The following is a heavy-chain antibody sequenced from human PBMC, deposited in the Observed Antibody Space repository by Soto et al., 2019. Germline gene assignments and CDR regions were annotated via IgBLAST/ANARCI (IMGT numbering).Heavy chain of an antibody. D-gene: IGHD3-22*01. CDR3: AKGDDSSGYFGPQT. Sequence: GGSLRLSCAASGFRFSSYNMDWVRQAPGKGLEWVASISYDGAVKYYADSVKGRFSISRDNAKNTVELQMNSLRAEDSAVYYCAKGDDSSGYFGPQTWGQGTMVTVSS. CDR2: ISYDGAVK. CDR1: GFRFSSYN. J-gene: IGHJ3*01. V-gene: IGHV3-30*18.